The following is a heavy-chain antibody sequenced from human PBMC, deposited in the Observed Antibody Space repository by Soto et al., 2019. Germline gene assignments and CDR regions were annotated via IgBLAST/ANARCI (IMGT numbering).Heavy chain of an antibody. V-gene: IGHV3-21*01. CDR1: GFTFTSYT. CDR3: ARAGRHHYSDRSGYYYYGLDV. Sequence: PGGSLRLSCAASGFTFTSYTMNWVRQAPGKGLEWVSSITTSSSYRYYSGSVKGRFTISRDNAKNTLYLQMNSLRAEDTAVYYCARAGRHHYSDRSGYYYYGLDVWGQGTTVTVSS. CDR2: ITTSSSYR. D-gene: IGHD3-22*01. J-gene: IGHJ6*02.